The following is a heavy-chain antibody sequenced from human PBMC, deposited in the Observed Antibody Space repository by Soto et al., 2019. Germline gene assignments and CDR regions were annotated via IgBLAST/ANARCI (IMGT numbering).Heavy chain of an antibody. V-gene: IGHV3-21*01. CDR3: ARIHGVYDILTGTNDAFDI. Sequence: PGGSLRLSCAASGFTFSSYSMNWVRQAPGKGLEWVSSISSSSSYIYYADSVKGRFTISRDNAKNSLYLQMNSLRAEDTAVYYCARIHGVYDILTGTNDAFDIWGQGTMVTVSS. CDR2: ISSSSSYI. CDR1: GFTFSSYS. J-gene: IGHJ3*02. D-gene: IGHD3-9*01.